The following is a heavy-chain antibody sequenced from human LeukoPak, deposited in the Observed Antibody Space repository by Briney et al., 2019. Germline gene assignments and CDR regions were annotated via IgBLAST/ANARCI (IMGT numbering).Heavy chain of an antibody. CDR3: ARAYCGGDCYSRAMDY. CDR1: GFTFSNYW. V-gene: IGHV3-74*01. CDR2: INSEGSST. J-gene: IGHJ4*02. Sequence: GGSLRLSCAASGFTFSNYWMHWVRQAPGRGLVWVSRINSEGSSTSYADSVKGRFTISRDNAKNTLYLQMNSLRAEDTAVYHCARAYCGGDCYSRAMDYWGQGTLVTVSS. D-gene: IGHD2-21*02.